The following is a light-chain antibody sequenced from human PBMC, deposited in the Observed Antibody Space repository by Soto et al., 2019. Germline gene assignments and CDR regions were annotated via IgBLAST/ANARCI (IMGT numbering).Light chain of an antibody. CDR3: QQYGSSSWT. Sequence: EIVLTQSPGTLSLSPGERATLSCRASQSVSSSYLAWYQQKPGQAPRLLIYGTSSRATAIPDRFSGSGSGTDFTLTISGLEPEDFAVYYCQQYGSSSWTFGQGTNVDIK. J-gene: IGKJ1*01. CDR2: GTS. CDR1: QSVSSSY. V-gene: IGKV3-20*01.